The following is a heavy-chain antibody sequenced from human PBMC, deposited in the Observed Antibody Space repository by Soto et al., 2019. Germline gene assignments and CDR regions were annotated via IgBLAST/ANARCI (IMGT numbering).Heavy chain of an antibody. CDR1: GFTFSSXX. Sequence: GGSLRLSCXASGFTFSSXXMHXXXQAPGKGLEWVAVISYDGSNKYYADSVKGRFTISRDNSKNTLYLQMNSLRAEDTAVYYCAKPYVADDYYFDYWGQGTLVTVSS. V-gene: IGHV3-30*18. D-gene: IGHD6-13*01. CDR3: AKPYVADDYYFDY. J-gene: IGHJ4*02. CDR2: ISYDGSNK.